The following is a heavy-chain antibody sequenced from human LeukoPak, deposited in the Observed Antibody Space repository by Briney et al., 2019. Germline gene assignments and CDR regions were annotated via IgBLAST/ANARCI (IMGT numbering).Heavy chain of an antibody. CDR3: ATAQRAPQAARRGYYFDY. J-gene: IGHJ4*02. Sequence: ASVKVSCKASGYTFTGYYMHWVRQAPGQGLEWMGWINPNSGGTNYAQKFQGRVTMTRDTSISTAYMELSRLRSDDTAVYYCATAQRAPQAARRGYYFDYWGQGTLVTVSS. V-gene: IGHV1-2*02. D-gene: IGHD6-6*01. CDR1: GYTFTGYY. CDR2: INPNSGGT.